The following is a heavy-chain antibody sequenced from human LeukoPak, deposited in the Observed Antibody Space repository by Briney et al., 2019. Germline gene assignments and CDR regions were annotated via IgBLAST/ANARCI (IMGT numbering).Heavy chain of an antibody. J-gene: IGHJ4*02. Sequence: GGSLRLSCAASGFIFSTYAMNWVRQAPGKGLEWVSTISGSGGSTYYADSVRSRFTISRDNSKNTLYLQMNSLRAEDTAIYYCARGTYGDYWGQGTLVTVSS. V-gene: IGHV3-23*01. CDR3: ARGTYGDY. CDR1: GFIFSTYA. CDR2: ISGSGGST. D-gene: IGHD1-1*01.